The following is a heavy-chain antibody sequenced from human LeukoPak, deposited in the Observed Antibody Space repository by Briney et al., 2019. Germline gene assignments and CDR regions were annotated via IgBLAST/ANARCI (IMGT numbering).Heavy chain of an antibody. V-gene: IGHV5-51*01. D-gene: IGHD5-12*01. CDR3: ARSSNWGVDSGYDLFDY. CDR2: IYPGDSDT. CDR1: GYSFTSYW. J-gene: IGHJ4*02. Sequence: GESLKISCKGSGYSFTSYWIGWVRQMPGKGLEWMGIIYPGDSDTRYSPSFQGQVTISADKSISTAYLQWSSLKASDTAMYYCARSSNWGVDSGYDLFDYWGQGTLVTVSS.